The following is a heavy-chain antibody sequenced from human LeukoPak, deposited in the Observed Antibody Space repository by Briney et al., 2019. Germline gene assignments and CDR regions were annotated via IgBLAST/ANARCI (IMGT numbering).Heavy chain of an antibody. CDR3: AKGSYDSSGYYY. Sequence: PGRSLRLSCAASGFTFDDYAMHWVRQAPGKGLEWVSGISWNSGSIGHADSVKGRFTISRDNAKNSLYLQMNSLRAEDTALYYCAKGSYDSSGYYYWGQGTLVTVSS. J-gene: IGHJ4*02. D-gene: IGHD3-22*01. CDR2: ISWNSGSI. V-gene: IGHV3-9*01. CDR1: GFTFDDYA.